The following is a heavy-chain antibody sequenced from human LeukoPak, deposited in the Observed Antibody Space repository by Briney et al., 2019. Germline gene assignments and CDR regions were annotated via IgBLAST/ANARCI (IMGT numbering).Heavy chain of an antibody. V-gene: IGHV4-59*01. CDR2: IYYSGST. J-gene: IGHJ4*02. CDR3: ARGGYYYDFPLDY. CDR1: GGSISSYY. Sequence: SETLSLTCTVSGGSISSYYWSWIRQPPGKGLEWIGYIYYSGSTNYNPSLKSRVTISVDTSKNQFSLKLSSVTAADTAVYYCARGGYYYDFPLDYWGQGTLVTVSS. D-gene: IGHD3-22*01.